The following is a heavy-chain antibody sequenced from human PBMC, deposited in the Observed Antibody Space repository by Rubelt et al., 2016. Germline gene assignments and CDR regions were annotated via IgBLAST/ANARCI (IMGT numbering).Heavy chain of an antibody. CDR3: ARSRRERSTSFFEGFVY. CDR2: ISSSSSYT. D-gene: IGHD2-2*01. Sequence: APGKGLEWVSYISSSSSYTNYADSVKGRFTISRDNAKNSLYLQMNSLRAEDTAVYYCARSRRERSTSFFEGFVYWGQGTLVTVSS. J-gene: IGHJ4*02. V-gene: IGHV3-11*06.